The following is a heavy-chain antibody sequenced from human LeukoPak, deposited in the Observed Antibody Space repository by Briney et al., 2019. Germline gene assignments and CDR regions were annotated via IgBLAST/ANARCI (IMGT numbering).Heavy chain of an antibody. D-gene: IGHD2-15*01. J-gene: IGHJ3*02. CDR2: FNWNGSSI. CDR1: GFTFDDYG. CDR3: VRGAPTYCSGGSCYSGDAFDI. Sequence: PGGSLRLSCVASGFTFDDYGMSWVRQAPGKGLEWVSGFNWNGSSIVYAVSVKGGFTISRDNAKNSMYLQMSSLRAEDTTLYYCVRGAPTYCSGGSCYSGDAFDIWGQGTMVTVSS. V-gene: IGHV3-20*04.